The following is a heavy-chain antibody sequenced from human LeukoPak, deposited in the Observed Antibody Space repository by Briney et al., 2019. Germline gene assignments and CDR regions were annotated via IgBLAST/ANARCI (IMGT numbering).Heavy chain of an antibody. J-gene: IGHJ6*03. V-gene: IGHV1-18*01. Sequence: ASVKVSCKASGYTFTSYGISWVRQAPGQGLEWMGWISAYNGNTNYAQKLQGRVTTTTDTSTSTAYMELRSLRSDDTAVYYCARGDGSHDYGDHDRYYYYYYMDVWGKGTTVTVSS. CDR1: GYTFTSYG. CDR3: ARGDGSHDYGDHDRYYYYYYMDV. CDR2: ISAYNGNT. D-gene: IGHD4-17*01.